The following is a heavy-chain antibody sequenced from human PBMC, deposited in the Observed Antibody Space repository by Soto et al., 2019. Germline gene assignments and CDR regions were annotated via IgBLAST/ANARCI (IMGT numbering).Heavy chain of an antibody. Sequence: GASVKVSCKASGDTFTDYYIHWVRQATGQGLEWMGWMNPNSGNTGYAQKFQGRVTMTRNTSISTAYMELSSLRSDDTAVYYCARSTNDYGDRHWGQGTLVTVSS. J-gene: IGHJ4*02. CDR1: GDTFTDYY. D-gene: IGHD4-17*01. V-gene: IGHV1-8*01. CDR2: MNPNSGNT. CDR3: ARSTNDYGDRH.